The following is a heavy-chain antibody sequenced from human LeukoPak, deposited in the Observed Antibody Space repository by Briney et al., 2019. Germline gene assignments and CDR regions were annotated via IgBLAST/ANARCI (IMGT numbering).Heavy chain of an antibody. CDR1: GFTFSSYA. Sequence: GRSLRLSCAASGFTFSSYAMHWVRQAPGKGLEWVAVISYDGSNKYYADSVKGRFTISRDNSKNTLYLQMNSLRTDDTAVYYCAKRGYSGSYYIFDSWGQGTLVTVSS. D-gene: IGHD3-10*01. CDR3: AKRGYSGSYYIFDS. CDR2: ISYDGSNK. V-gene: IGHV3-30*04. J-gene: IGHJ4*02.